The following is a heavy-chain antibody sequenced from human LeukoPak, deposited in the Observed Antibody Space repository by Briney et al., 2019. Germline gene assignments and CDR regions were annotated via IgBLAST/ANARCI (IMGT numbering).Heavy chain of an antibody. CDR2: INSDGTSR. J-gene: IGHJ4*02. Sequence: SGGSLRLSCAASGFTFSSYWMHWVRQAPGKGLVWVSRINSDGTSRTYADSVKGRFTISRDNSKNTLYLQMNSLRAEDTAVYYCAREIRGAGNNDYWGQGTLVTVSS. V-gene: IGHV3-74*01. D-gene: IGHD3-10*01. CDR1: GFTFSSYW. CDR3: AREIRGAGNNDY.